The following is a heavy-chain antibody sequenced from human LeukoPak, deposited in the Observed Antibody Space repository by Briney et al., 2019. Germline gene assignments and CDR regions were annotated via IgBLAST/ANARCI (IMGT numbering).Heavy chain of an antibody. J-gene: IGHJ4*02. V-gene: IGHV4-59*01. D-gene: IGHD7-27*01. CDR1: GDFITAYY. CDR3: ASNTGTVFDY. CDR2: AYYTGST. Sequence: SETLSLTCTVSGDFITAYYWSWIRQPPGKGLEWIGYAYYTGSTECNPSLRSRVTISLDLSKHQFSLNLTSVTAADTAVYHCASNTGTVFDYWGQGALVTVSS.